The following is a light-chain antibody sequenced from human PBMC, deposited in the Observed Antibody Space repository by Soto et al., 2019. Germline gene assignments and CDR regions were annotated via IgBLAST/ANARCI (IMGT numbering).Light chain of an antibody. J-gene: IGKJ1*01. V-gene: IGKV3-20*01. Sequence: EIVLTQSAATVSLSPGERATLSCRASQTVGGRYLAWFQQRPGQTPRLLIYGASTRAAGVPDRFSGSGSGTDFSLTIYRLEPEDFAVYYCLQYVSSPWTCGQGTKVEV. CDR2: GAS. CDR1: QTVGGRY. CDR3: LQYVSSPWT.